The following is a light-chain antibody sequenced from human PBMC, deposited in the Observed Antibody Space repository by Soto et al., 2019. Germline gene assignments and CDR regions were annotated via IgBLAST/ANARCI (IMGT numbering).Light chain of an antibody. CDR3: HTYNSYSLHT. V-gene: IGKV1-5*01. J-gene: IGKJ2*01. CDR1: QSVSKR. Sequence: DIQMTQSPSTLSASVGDRITITCRASQSVSKRLAWFQQKQGKAPKLLIYDASSLESGVPSRFSSSGSGTEFTLTISSLQPDDCSTYYCHTYNSYSLHTFGQGTKLDIK. CDR2: DAS.